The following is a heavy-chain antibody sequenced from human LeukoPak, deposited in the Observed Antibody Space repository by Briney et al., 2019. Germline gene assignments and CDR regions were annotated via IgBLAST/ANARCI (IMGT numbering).Heavy chain of an antibody. J-gene: IGHJ4*02. CDR2: INPNSGGT. CDR3: ARVISDAGFIRSDLFDY. CDR1: GYTFTGYY. Sequence: GASVRVSCKASGYTFTGYYMHWVRQAPGQGLEWMGWINPNSGGTNYAQTFQGRVTMTRDKSISTAYMELSRLRSNDTAVYYCARVISDAGFIRSDLFDYWGQGTLVTVSS. V-gene: IGHV1-2*02. D-gene: IGHD2-21*01.